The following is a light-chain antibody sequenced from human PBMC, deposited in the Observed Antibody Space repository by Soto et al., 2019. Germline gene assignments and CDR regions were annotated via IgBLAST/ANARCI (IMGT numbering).Light chain of an antibody. CDR1: ESVRSS. CDR2: GAS. Sequence: EIVMTQSPATLSLSPGERATLSCRASESVRSSLVWYQQKFGQTPRLLIYGASTRATGVPARFSGSESGTEFNLTISSLQSEDFAVYYCQQYSNWPTFGQGTKV. J-gene: IGKJ1*01. V-gene: IGKV3-15*01. CDR3: QQYSNWPT.